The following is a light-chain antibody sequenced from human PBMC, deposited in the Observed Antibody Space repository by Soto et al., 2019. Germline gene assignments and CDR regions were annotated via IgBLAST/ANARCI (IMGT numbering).Light chain of an antibody. CDR1: QSVSSY. J-gene: IGKJ4*01. Sequence: EIVWTQSPATLSLSPGERATLSCRASQSVSSYLAWYQQKPGQAPRLLIYDASNRATGIPARFSGSGSGTEFTLTISSLQSEDFAVYYCQQYDNWPLTFGGGTKVDIK. V-gene: IGKV3-11*01. CDR3: QQYDNWPLT. CDR2: DAS.